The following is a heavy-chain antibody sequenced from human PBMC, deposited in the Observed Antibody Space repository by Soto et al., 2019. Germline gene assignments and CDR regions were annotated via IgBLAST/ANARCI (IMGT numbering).Heavy chain of an antibody. V-gene: IGHV4-30-2*01. CDR3: ARGGGSDSFDY. J-gene: IGHJ4*02. D-gene: IGHD1-26*01. Sequence: NPSETLSLTCTVSGASITFGGYSWSWIRQTPGKGLGWIGYINHLETTFYNPSFESRLTLSIDRAKNQFSLKLHSMSAADRAVYFCARGGGSDSFDYWGQGILVTVS. CDR2: INHLETT. CDR1: GASITFGGYS.